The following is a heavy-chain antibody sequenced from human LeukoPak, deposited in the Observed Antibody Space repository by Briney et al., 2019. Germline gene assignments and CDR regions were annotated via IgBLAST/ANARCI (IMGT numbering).Heavy chain of an antibody. D-gene: IGHD3-22*01. J-gene: IGHJ4*02. CDR1: GGSISSSSDY. V-gene: IGHV4-39*02. CDR3: AREVRDSMPFFGY. Sequence: KPSETLSLTCTVSGGSISSSSDYWGWIRQPPGKGLERIGSIYYSGSTYYNPSLKSRVSISVDTSKNVFSLMLSSVTAADTAVYYCAREVRDSMPFFGYWGQGTLVTVSS. CDR2: IYYSGST.